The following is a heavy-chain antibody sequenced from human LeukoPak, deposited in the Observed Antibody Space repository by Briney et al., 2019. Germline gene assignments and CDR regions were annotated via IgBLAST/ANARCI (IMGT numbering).Heavy chain of an antibody. J-gene: IGHJ6*02. CDR3: ARDSGYGEPYYYYGMDV. CDR1: GGSISSYY. D-gene: IGHD4-17*01. V-gene: IGHV4-59*12. CDR2: IYYSGST. Sequence: SETLSLTCTVSGGSISSYYWSWIRQPPGKGLEWIGYIYYSGSTYYNPSLKSRVTISVDTSKNQFSLKLSSVTAADTAVYYCARDSGYGEPYYYYGMDVWGQGTTVTVSS.